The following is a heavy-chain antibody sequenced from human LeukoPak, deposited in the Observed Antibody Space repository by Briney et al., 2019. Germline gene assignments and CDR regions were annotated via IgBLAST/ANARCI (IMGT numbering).Heavy chain of an antibody. CDR2: IYTSGST. Sequence: PSETLSLTCTVSGGSITSYYWSWIRQPAGKGLEWIGRIYTSGSTNYNPSLKSRVTMSVDTSNNQFSLKLSSVTAADTAVCYCVRSGGSGTYYDGSFDYWGQGTLVTVSS. J-gene: IGHJ4*02. V-gene: IGHV4-4*07. CDR3: VRSGGSGTYYDGSFDY. D-gene: IGHD1-26*01. CDR1: GGSITSYY.